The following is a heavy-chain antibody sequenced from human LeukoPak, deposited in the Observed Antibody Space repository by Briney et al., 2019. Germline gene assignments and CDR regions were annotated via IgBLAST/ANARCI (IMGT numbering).Heavy chain of an antibody. CDR1: GYSFTDYY. CDR2: INPNSGGT. J-gene: IGHJ4*02. V-gene: IGHV1-2*02. D-gene: IGHD2-2*01. Sequence: ASVKVSCKASGYSFTDYYVHWVRQAPGQGLEWMGWINPNSGGTHYAQKFHGRVTMTRDTSITTAYMELSSLRSDDTAVYYCARELGFCSRTSCPLYRYWGLGTLVTVSS. CDR3: ARELGFCSRTSCPLYRY.